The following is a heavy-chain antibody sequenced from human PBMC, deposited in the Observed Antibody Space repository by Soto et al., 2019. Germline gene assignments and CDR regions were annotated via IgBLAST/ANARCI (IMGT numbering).Heavy chain of an antibody. V-gene: IGHV4-31*03. CDR3: ARARVISSRNWFDP. CDR1: NGSVNRGGYY. J-gene: IGHJ5*02. Sequence: QVQLQESGPGLVKPSQTLSLTCTISNGSVNRGGYYWSWIRQHPGKGLEWVGYMSYNGSTYYSPPLKSRVTISVDASKTRLSLKLSSVTAADTAIYYCARARVISSRNWFDPWGQGTLVTVSS. CDR2: MSYNGST. D-gene: IGHD6-6*01.